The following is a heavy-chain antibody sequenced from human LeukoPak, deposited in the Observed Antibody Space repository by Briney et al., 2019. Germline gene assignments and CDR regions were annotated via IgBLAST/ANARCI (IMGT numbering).Heavy chain of an antibody. CDR2: GDYSGGT. D-gene: IGHD6-6*01. J-gene: IGHJ4*02. CDR1: GDSFRSVKDY. Sequence: PSETLSLTCSVSGDSFRSVKDYWAWIRQPPGKGLEWIASGDYSGGTYYNPSLESRVTISADTSKNQFSLKLSSVTAADTAVYYCARDYSSSPGGSDYWGQGTLVTVSS. V-gene: IGHV4-39*07. CDR3: ARDYSSSPGGSDY.